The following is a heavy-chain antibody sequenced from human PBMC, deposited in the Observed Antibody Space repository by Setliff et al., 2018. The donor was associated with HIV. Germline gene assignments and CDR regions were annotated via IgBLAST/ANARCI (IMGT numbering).Heavy chain of an antibody. CDR1: GVSISTNTYY. V-gene: IGHV4-39*01. CDR3: ARREYSSSSPPFDY. D-gene: IGHD6-6*01. Sequence: PSETLSLTCGVSGVSISTNTYYWGWVRQPPGKGLEWIGSFYYTGSTANYNPSLKSRVTVSVDTSKNQFSLKLISVTAADTAVYYCARREYSSSSPPFDYWGQGTLVTVSS. J-gene: IGHJ4*02. CDR2: FYYTGSTA.